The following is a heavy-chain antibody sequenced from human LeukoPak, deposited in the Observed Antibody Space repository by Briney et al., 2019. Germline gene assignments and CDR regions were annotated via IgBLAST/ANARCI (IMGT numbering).Heavy chain of an antibody. D-gene: IGHD3-10*01. CDR2: IRYDGSNK. V-gene: IGHV3-30*02. CDR1: GFTFSSYA. CDR3: ARVYGSGVQYYYYYYMDV. J-gene: IGHJ6*03. Sequence: GGSLRLSCAASGFTFSSYAMHWVRQAPGKGLEWVAFIRYDGSNKYYADSVKGRFTISRDNSKNTLYLQMNSLRAEDTAVYYCARVYGSGVQYYYYYYMDVWGKGTTVTISS.